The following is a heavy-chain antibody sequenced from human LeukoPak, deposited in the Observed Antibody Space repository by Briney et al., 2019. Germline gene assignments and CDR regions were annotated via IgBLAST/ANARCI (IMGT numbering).Heavy chain of an antibody. J-gene: IGHJ6*03. CDR1: GFTFSSYG. V-gene: IGHV3-23*01. D-gene: IGHD2-15*01. Sequence: GGSLRLSCAASGFTFSSYGMSWVRQAPGKGLEWVSAISGSGGSTYYADSVKGRFTISRDNSKNTLYLQMNSLRAEDTAVYYCARVGSTRPLYYYYYMDVWGKGTTVTISS. CDR2: ISGSGGST. CDR3: ARVGSTRPLYYYYYMDV.